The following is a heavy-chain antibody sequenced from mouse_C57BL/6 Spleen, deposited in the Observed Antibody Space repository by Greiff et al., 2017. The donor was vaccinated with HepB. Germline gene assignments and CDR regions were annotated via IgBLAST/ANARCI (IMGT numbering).Heavy chain of an antibody. CDR1: GYTFTSYW. CDR2: IDPSDSYT. V-gene: IGHV1-50*01. CDR3: ARSHYYGSSYFDY. D-gene: IGHD1-1*01. J-gene: IGHJ2*01. Sequence: QVQLQQPGAELVKPGASVKLSCKASGYTFTSYWMQWVKQRPGQGLEWIGEIDPSDSYTNYNQKFKGKPTLTVDTSSSTAYMQLSNLTSEDSAVYYCARSHYYGSSYFDYWGQGTTLTVSS.